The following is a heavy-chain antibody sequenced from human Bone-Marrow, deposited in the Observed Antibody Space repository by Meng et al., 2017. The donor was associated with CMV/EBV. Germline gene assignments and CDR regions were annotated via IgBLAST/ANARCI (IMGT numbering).Heavy chain of an antibody. Sequence: GSLRLSCTVSGGSISSSSYYWGWIRQPPGKGLEWTGEINHSGSTNYNPSLKSRVTISVDTSKNQFSLKLSSVTAADTAVYYCARGPGYSSSWPQIMNWLDPWGQGTLVTVSS. V-gene: IGHV4-39*07. CDR2: INHSGST. J-gene: IGHJ5*02. D-gene: IGHD6-13*01. CDR3: ARGPGYSSSWPQIMNWLDP. CDR1: GGSISSSSYY.